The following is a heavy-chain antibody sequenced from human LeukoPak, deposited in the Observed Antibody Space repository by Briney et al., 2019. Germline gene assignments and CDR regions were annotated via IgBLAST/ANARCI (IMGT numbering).Heavy chain of an antibody. CDR1: GFTFSNSP. CDR2: ISHDGSDT. J-gene: IGHJ3*02. Sequence: PGGSLRLSCAVSGFTFSNSPMHWVRQAPGKGLEWVTGISHDGSDTHYADSMKGRFSISRDNSKNTLFLQMNSLRAEDTAVYYCAKEGDSSGHCGVFDIWGQGTIVTVSS. CDR3: AKEGDSSGHCGVFDI. D-gene: IGHD3-22*01. V-gene: IGHV3-30*04.